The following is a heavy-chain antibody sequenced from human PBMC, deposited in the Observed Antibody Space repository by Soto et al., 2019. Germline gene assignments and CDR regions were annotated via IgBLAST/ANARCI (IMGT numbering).Heavy chain of an antibody. CDR2: IYYSGST. Sequence: PSETLSLTCTVSGGSISSYYWSWIRQPPGEGLEWIGYIYYSGSTNYNPSLKSRVTISVDTSKNQFSLKLSSVTAADTAVYYCARDRLRLYGMDVWGQGTTVTVSS. CDR1: GGSISSYY. J-gene: IGHJ6*02. D-gene: IGHD5-12*01. V-gene: IGHV4-59*01. CDR3: ARDRLRLYGMDV.